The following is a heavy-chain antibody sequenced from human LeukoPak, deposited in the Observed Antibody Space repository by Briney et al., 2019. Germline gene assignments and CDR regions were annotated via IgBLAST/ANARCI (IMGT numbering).Heavy chain of an antibody. D-gene: IGHD6-19*01. Sequence: QPGGSLRLSCAASGFTFRNNWMHWVRQVPGKGLVWVSRIRSDGGDMNYADSVKGRFTISRDNSKNTLYLQMNSLRAEDTAVYYCAKDSSGWYSYNWFDPWGQGTLVTVSS. CDR2: IRSDGGDM. V-gene: IGHV3-74*01. CDR3: AKDSSGWYSYNWFDP. J-gene: IGHJ5*02. CDR1: GFTFRNNW.